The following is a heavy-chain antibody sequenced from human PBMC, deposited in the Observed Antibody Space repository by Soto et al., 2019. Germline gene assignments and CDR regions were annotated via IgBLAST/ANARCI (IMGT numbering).Heavy chain of an antibody. V-gene: IGHV3-23*01. CDR3: AKDKPGTTSFDC. CDR2: ISDRGDTT. D-gene: IGHD1-1*01. CDR1: VFTISSNG. Sequence: WGSLRVTCASSVFTISSNGMYWVRQAPGKGLDWVSAISDRGDTTHYADSVNGRFTISRDTSKNTLYLQLNTLRADDTAVYYCAKDKPGTTSFDCWGQGTMVTVSS. J-gene: IGHJ4*02.